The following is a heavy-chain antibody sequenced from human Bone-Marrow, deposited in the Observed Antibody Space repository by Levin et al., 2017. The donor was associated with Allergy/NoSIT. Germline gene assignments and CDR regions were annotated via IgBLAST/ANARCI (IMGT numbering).Heavy chain of an antibody. Sequence: QTGGSLRLSCAASGFTFSSYGMHWVRQAPGKGLEWVAVISYDGSNKYYADSVKGRFTISRDNSKNTLYLQMNSLRAEDTAVYYCAKDNDRIGSSCPYWGQGTLVTVSS. CDR3: AKDNDRIGSSCPY. CDR2: ISYDGSNK. D-gene: IGHD6-13*01. V-gene: IGHV3-30*18. J-gene: IGHJ4*02. CDR1: GFTFSSYG.